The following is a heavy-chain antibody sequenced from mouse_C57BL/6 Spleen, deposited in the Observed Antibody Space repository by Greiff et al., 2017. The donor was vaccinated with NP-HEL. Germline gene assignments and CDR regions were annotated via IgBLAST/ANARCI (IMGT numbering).Heavy chain of an antibody. Sequence: QVHVKQSGAELARPGASVKLSCKASGYTFTSYGISWVKQRTGQGLEWIGEIYPRSGNTYYNEKFKGKATLTADKSSSTAYMELRSLTSEDSAVYFCARYAYYSNYYFDYWGQGTTLTVSS. CDR2: IYPRSGNT. D-gene: IGHD2-5*01. J-gene: IGHJ2*01. CDR1: GYTFTSYG. CDR3: ARYAYYSNYYFDY. V-gene: IGHV1-81*01.